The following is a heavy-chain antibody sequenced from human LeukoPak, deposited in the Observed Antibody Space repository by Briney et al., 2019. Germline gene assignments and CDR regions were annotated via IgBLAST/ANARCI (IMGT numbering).Heavy chain of an antibody. CDR3: ARDGRPYGSGSYYYGMDV. CDR2: IYSGGST. CDR1: GFTVSSNY. Sequence: PGGSLRLSCAASGFTVSSNYMSWVRQAPGKGLEWVSVIYSGGSTYYADSVKGRFTISRDNSKNTLYLQMNSLRAEDTAVYYCARDGRPYGSGSYYYGMDVWGQGTTVTVSS. D-gene: IGHD3-10*01. J-gene: IGHJ6*02. V-gene: IGHV3-66*01.